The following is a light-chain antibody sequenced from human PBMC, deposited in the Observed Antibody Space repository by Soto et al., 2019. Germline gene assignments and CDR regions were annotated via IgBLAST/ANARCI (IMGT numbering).Light chain of an antibody. CDR1: QSISVW. V-gene: IGKV1-5*03. CDR2: KAS. J-gene: IGKJ1*01. Sequence: IQMTQSPSSLSASLGDRVPITCRASQSISVWLAWYQQKAGKAPNVLIYKASRSESGVPSRFSGSRSGTEFTLTISSLQPDDFATYYCQQYNDYWTFGQGTKVDI. CDR3: QQYNDYWT.